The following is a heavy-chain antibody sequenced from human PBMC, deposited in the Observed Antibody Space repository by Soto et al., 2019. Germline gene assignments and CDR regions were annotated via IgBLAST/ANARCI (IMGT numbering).Heavy chain of an antibody. CDR3: ARARPRYYYYGIDV. CDR1: GDSISTYC. V-gene: IGHV4-59*01. Sequence: QVQLQESGPGLVKPSETLSLICSVSGDSISTYCWSWIRQPPGKGLEWIGYIHYRGSTDYNPSLKSRVTISVDTSTNQISLRMSSVTAADTAVYYCARARPRYYYYGIDVWGQGTTVTVSS. J-gene: IGHJ6*02. CDR2: IHYRGST.